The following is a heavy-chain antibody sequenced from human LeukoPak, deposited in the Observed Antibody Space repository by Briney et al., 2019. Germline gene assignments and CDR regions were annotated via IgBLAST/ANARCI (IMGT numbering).Heavy chain of an antibody. V-gene: IGHV1-2*02. J-gene: IGHJ4*02. Sequence: ASVQVSCKASGYTFTGYYMHWVRQAPGQGLEWMGWINPNSGGTNYAQKFQGRVTMTRDTSISTAYMELSRLRSDDTAVYYCARDLRRVGATTMGYWGQGTLVTVSS. CDR1: GYTFTGYY. CDR3: ARDLRRVGATTMGY. CDR2: INPNSGGT. D-gene: IGHD1-26*01.